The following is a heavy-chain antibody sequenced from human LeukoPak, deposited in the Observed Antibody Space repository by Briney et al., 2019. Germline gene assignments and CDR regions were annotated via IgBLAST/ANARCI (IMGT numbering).Heavy chain of an antibody. CDR3: ARGSEYSSSSDH. D-gene: IGHD6-6*01. V-gene: IGHV4-39*01. CDR2: SYYCGSL. Sequence: SETLSLTCTVSGGSIRSSSYYWGWIRQPPGKGRGWLRRSYYCGSLYYHSSLQSRLTMSVDQSNNQLSLKQRDVTAADTAVYYCARGSEYSSSSDHWGQGTLVTVSS. J-gene: IGHJ5*02. CDR1: GGSIRSSSYY.